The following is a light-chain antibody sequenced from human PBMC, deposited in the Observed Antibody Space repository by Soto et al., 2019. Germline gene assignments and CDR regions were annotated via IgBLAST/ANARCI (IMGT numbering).Light chain of an antibody. CDR1: QTVSITY. V-gene: IGKV3-11*01. CDR3: QQRSNWWT. Sequence: PGESATLSCRASQTVSITYLTWYQQKPGQAPRLLIYGASNRATGIPARFSGSGSGTDFTLTISSLEPEDFAVYYCQQRSNWWTFGQGTKVDIK. CDR2: GAS. J-gene: IGKJ1*01.